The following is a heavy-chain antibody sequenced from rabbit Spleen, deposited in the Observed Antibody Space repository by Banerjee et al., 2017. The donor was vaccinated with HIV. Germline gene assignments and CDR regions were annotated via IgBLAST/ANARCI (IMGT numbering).Heavy chain of an antibody. CDR1: GFDFTNYY. V-gene: IGHV1S7*01. D-gene: IGHD4-1*01. J-gene: IGHJ3*01. Sequence: QLTETGGGLVQPGGSLTLSCKASGFDFTNYYISWVRQAPGKGLEWIGIIYAAKGSTDYASWVNGRFTISSDNAQSTVDLKMTSLTAADTATYFCAREIVPWLGLTRLDLWGQGTLVTVS. CDR2: IYAAKGST. CDR3: AREIVPWLGLTRLDL.